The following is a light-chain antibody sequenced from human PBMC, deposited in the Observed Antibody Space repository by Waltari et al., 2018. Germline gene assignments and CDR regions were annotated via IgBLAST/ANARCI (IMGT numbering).Light chain of an antibody. CDR3: QQYYSTSWT. CDR2: WAS. Sequence: DIVMTHSPDSLPGSLGERATIHFQSSQIVLYSSNNKNYLAWYQQKPGQPPKLLIYWASTRESGVPYRFSGSGSGTYFTLTISSLQAEDVAVYYCQQYYSTSWTFGQGTKVEIK. CDR1: QIVLYSSNNKNY. V-gene: IGKV4-1*01. J-gene: IGKJ1*01.